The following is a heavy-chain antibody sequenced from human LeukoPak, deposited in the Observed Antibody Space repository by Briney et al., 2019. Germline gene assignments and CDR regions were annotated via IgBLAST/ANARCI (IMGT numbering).Heavy chain of an antibody. CDR1: GFTFKNYA. CDR2: ISASGGGA. D-gene: IGHD3-22*01. Sequence: GGSLRLSCAASGFTFKNYAMSWVRQAPGKGLEWVSTISASGGGAYYADSVKGRFTISRDNSKSSLSLQMNTLRAEDTAVSYCAKNWRDIGGNYYPDYWGPEIQVTVSS. V-gene: IGHV3-23*01. CDR3: AKNWRDIGGNYYPDY. J-gene: IGHJ4*02.